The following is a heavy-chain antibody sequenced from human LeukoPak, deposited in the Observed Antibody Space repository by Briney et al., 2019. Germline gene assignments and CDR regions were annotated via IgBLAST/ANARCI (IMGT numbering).Heavy chain of an antibody. Sequence: GGSLRLSCAASRFTFSSYAMHWVRQAPGKGLEWVAVISCDGSDKYYADSVKGRFTISRDNSKNTLYLQMNSLRAEDTAVYYCAREGTAMAYFDYWGQGTPVTVSS. D-gene: IGHD5-18*01. J-gene: IGHJ4*02. CDR3: AREGTAMAYFDY. CDR1: RFTFSSYA. CDR2: ISCDGSDK. V-gene: IGHV3-30*04.